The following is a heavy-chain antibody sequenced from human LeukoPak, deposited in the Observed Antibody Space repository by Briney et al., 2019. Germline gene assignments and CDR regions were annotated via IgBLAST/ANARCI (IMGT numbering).Heavy chain of an antibody. Sequence: RGSLRLSCVCTRFTHLCYGMHGVGPATGKGVEGVADISYDGSNKYYADSVKGRFPITRHKSKTTLYLQMNSLRAEDTAVYCCAKEAYGGTEESWFDPWGQGPLLTVSS. J-gene: IGHJ5*02. V-gene: IGHV3-30*18. CDR2: ISYDGSNK. CDR1: RFTHLCYG. CDR3: AKEAYGGTEESWFDP. D-gene: IGHD4-23*01.